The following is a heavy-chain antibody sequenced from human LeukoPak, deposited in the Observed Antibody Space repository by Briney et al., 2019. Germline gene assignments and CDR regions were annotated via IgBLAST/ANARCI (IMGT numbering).Heavy chain of an antibody. J-gene: IGHJ4*02. Sequence: ASVKVSCEASGYTFTGYYMHWVRQAPGQGLEWMGWINPNSGGTNYAQKFQGRVTMTRDTSISTAYMELSRLRSDDTAVYYCARADSRTSPEDYWGQGTLVTVSS. CDR1: GYTFTGYY. CDR3: ARADSRTSPEDY. D-gene: IGHD2-2*01. CDR2: INPNSGGT. V-gene: IGHV1-2*02.